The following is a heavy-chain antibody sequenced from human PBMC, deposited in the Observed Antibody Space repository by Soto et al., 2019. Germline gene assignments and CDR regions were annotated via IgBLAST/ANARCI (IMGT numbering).Heavy chain of an antibody. D-gene: IGHD5-12*01. V-gene: IGHV4-34*01. J-gene: IGHJ5*02. Sequence: SETLSLTCAVYGGSFSGYYWSWIRQPPGKGLEWIGEINHSGSTNYNPSLKSRVTISVDTSKNQFSLKLSSVTAADTAVYYCATGKVAKIFLAADGTGWFDPWGQGTLVTVSS. CDR3: ATGKVAKIFLAADGTGWFDP. CDR2: INHSGST. CDR1: GGSFSGYY.